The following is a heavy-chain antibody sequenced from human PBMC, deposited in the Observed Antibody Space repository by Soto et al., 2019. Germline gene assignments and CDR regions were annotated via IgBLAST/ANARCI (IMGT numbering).Heavy chain of an antibody. Sequence: PGGSLRLSCAASGFTFSSYAMHWVRQAPGKGLEWVAVISYDGSNKYYADSVKGRFTISRDNSKNTLYLQMNSLRAEDTAVYYCARDLVGASFDYYYRMDVWGQGTTVTVSS. CDR3: ARDLVGASFDYYYRMDV. CDR1: GFTFSSYA. CDR2: ISYDGSNK. J-gene: IGHJ6*02. D-gene: IGHD1-26*01. V-gene: IGHV3-30-3*01.